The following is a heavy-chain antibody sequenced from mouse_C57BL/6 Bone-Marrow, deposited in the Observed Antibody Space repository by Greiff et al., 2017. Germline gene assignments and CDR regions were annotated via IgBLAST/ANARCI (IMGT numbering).Heavy chain of an antibody. J-gene: IGHJ3*01. CDR1: GYAFSSSW. CDR3: ARGGYDAWLAY. CDR2: IYPGDGDT. Sequence: VQLQQSGPELVKPGASVKISCKASGYAFSSSWMNWVKQRPGKGLEWIGRIYPGDGDTNYNGRFKGKATLTADNSSSTAYMQLSSLTSEDSAVYFGARGGYDAWLAYWGQGTLVTVSA. V-gene: IGHV1-82*01. D-gene: IGHD2-2*01.